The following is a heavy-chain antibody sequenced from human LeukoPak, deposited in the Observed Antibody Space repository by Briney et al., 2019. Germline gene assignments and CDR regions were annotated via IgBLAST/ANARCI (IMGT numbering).Heavy chain of an antibody. V-gene: IGHV4-4*07. CDR2: IYTSGST. CDR1: GGSISSYY. J-gene: IGHJ5*02. D-gene: IGHD3-9*01. Sequence: PSETLSLTCTVSGGSISSYYWSWIRQPAGKGLEWIGRIYTSGSTNYNPSLKSRVTMSVDTSKNQFSLKLSSVTAADTAVYYCARDWEILTGIDCFDPWGQGTVVIVSS. CDR3: ARDWEILTGIDCFDP.